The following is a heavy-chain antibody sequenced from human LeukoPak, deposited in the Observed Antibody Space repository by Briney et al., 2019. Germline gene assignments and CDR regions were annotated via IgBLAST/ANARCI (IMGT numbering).Heavy chain of an antibody. J-gene: IGHJ4*02. CDR2: ISYDGSNK. D-gene: IGHD6-19*01. CDR1: GFTFSSYG. CDR3: AKTYSSGAMSLYFDY. V-gene: IGHV3-30*18. Sequence: QPGGSLRLSCAASGFTFSSYGMHWVRQAPGKGLEWVAVISYDGSNKYYADSVKGRFTISRDNSKNTLYLQMNSLRAEDTAVYYCAKTYSSGAMSLYFDYWGQGTLVTVSS.